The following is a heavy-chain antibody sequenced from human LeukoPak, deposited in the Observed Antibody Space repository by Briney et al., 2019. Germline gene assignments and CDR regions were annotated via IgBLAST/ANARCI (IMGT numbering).Heavy chain of an antibody. V-gene: IGHV4-34*01. D-gene: IGHD3-16*02. Sequence: SETMSLTCAVYGGSFSGYYWSWIRQAPGKGLEWIGEINHSGSTNYNPSLKSRVTISVDTSKNQFSLKLSSVTAADTAVYYCARGRHSHDYVWGSYRYVYYFDYWGQGTLVTVSS. J-gene: IGHJ4*02. CDR1: GGSFSGYY. CDR3: ARGRHSHDYVWGSYRYVYYFDY. CDR2: INHSGST.